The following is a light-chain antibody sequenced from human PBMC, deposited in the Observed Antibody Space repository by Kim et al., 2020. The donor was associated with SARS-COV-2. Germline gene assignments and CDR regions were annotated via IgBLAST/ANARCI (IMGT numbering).Light chain of an antibody. V-gene: IGLV3-25*03. J-gene: IGLJ3*02. CDR3: QSADSSGTWV. Sequence: VSPGQTARITCSGDAFPKQYAYWYQQKPGQAPVLVIYEDSERPSGIPERFSGSSSGSTATLSISGVQAEDESDYYCQSADSSGTWVFGRGTQLTVL. CDR2: EDS. CDR1: AFPKQY.